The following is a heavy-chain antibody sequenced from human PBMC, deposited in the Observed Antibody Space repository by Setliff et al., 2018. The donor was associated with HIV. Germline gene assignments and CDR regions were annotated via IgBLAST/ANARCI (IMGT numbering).Heavy chain of an antibody. CDR2: IKQDGSER. CDR3: ARSPQGGYFDN. V-gene: IGHV3-7*01. CDR1: GFTVSGYW. Sequence: PGGSLRLSCAASGFTVSGYWMSWVRQAPGKGLEWVANIKQDGSERYYVDSVKGRFTISRDNTNNSLYLHMNSLRAEDTAVYYCARSPQGGYFDNWGQGTLVTVS. J-gene: IGHJ4*01.